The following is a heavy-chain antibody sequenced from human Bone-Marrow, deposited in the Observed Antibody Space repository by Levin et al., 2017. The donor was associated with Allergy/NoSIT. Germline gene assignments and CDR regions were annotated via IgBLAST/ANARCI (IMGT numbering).Heavy chain of an antibody. D-gene: IGHD6-6*01. Sequence: PLASVKVSCKASGGISRVYTITWVRQAPGQGLEWMGTIIPILGTANYAQKLQGRVTITADRSTTTTYMELSSLTSDDTAVYYCASPLYSNSSGEGYWGQGTLVTVSS. CDR1: GGISRVYT. CDR2: IIPILGTA. J-gene: IGHJ4*02. CDR3: ASPLYSNSSGEGY. V-gene: IGHV1-69*08.